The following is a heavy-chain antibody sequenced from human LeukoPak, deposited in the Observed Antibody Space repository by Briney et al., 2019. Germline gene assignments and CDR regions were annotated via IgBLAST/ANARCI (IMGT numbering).Heavy chain of an antibody. CDR1: GFTFSSYS. V-gene: IGHV3-21*01. CDR3: AREGARYYDSSGYPIDY. CDR2: ISSSSSYI. Sequence: GGSLRLSCAASGFTFSSYSMNWVRQAPGKGLEWVSSISSSSSYIYYADSVKGRFTTSRDNAKNSLYLQMNSLRAEDTAVYYCAREGARYYDSSGYPIDYWGQGTLVTVSS. D-gene: IGHD3-22*01. J-gene: IGHJ4*02.